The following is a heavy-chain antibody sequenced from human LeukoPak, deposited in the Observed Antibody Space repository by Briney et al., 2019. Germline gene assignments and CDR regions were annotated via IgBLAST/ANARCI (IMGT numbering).Heavy chain of an antibody. D-gene: IGHD5-18*01. CDR2: ININTGGA. CDR1: GYTFTGYY. CDR3: ARDPGYKTPDY. J-gene: IGHJ4*02. V-gene: IGHV1-2*02. Sequence: ASVKVSCKTSGYTFTGYYLHWVRQAPGQGLECLGWININTGGATYPQKFQGRVTMTRDTSISTAYMELRSLTSDDTALYYCARDPGYKTPDYWGQGTLVTVFS.